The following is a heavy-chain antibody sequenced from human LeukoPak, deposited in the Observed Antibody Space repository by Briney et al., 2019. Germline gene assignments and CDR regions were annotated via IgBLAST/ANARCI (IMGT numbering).Heavy chain of an antibody. CDR1: GITFSNYE. Sequence: GGSLRLSCAASGITFSNYEMNWVRQAPGKGLEWVSYIRSSGSTKYYADSVKGRFTISRDDAKNSLFLQMNSLRVEDTAVYYCARASGIVATGREDWFDPWGQGTLVTVSS. J-gene: IGHJ5*02. D-gene: IGHD6-13*01. CDR2: IRSSGSTK. CDR3: ARASGIVATGREDWFDP. V-gene: IGHV3-48*03.